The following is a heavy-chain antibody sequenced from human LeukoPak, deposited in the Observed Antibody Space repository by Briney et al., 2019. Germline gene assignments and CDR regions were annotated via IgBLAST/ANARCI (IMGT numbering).Heavy chain of an antibody. J-gene: IGHJ1*01. D-gene: IGHD4-11*01. Sequence: GGSLRLSCTASGFTFGDYAMSWVRQAPGKGLEWVGFIRSKAYGATTEYAASVKGRFTISRDDSKSIAYLQMNTLKTEDTAVYYCTRGPPGVTVTYFQHWGQGTLVTVSS. V-gene: IGHV3-49*04. CDR3: TRGPPGVTVTYFQH. CDR1: GFTFGDYA. CDR2: IRSKAYGATT.